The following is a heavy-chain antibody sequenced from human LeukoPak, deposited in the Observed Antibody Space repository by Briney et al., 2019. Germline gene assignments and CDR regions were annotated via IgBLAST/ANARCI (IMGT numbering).Heavy chain of an antibody. Sequence: SETLSLTCIVSGDSISSSRYYWGWIRQPPGKGLEWIGNIYYSGSTFYIPSLKSRVTISVDTSKNQFSLKLSSVIAADTAVYYCARRRVVPAAILSYYYYGMDVWGQGTTVTVSS. D-gene: IGHD2-2*02. J-gene: IGHJ6*02. CDR1: GDSISSSRYY. CDR3: ARRRVVPAAILSYYYYGMDV. V-gene: IGHV4-39*01. CDR2: IYYSGST.